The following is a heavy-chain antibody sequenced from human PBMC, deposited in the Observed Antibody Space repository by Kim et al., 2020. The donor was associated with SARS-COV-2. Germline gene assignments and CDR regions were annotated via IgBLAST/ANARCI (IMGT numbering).Heavy chain of an antibody. CDR2: INPNTGGT. V-gene: IGHV1-2*02. CDR1: GYTFTGYY. D-gene: IGHD3-3*01. CDR3: ARDLITTPHLELDT. J-gene: IGHJ5*02. Sequence: ASVKVSCKASGYTFTGYYIHWVRQAPGQGLEYMGWINPNTGGTDYAQKFQGRVTMTRDTSISTAYMELSSLRSDDTAVYYCARDLITTPHLELDTWGQGTLVTVSS.